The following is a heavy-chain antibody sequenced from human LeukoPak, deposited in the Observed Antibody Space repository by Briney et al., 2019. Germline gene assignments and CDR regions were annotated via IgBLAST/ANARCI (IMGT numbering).Heavy chain of an antibody. CDR3: AKDGSYSGSYYGWHGY. D-gene: IGHD1-26*01. CDR2: ISYDGSNK. V-gene: IGHV3-30*18. J-gene: IGHJ4*02. CDR1: GFTFSSYG. Sequence: PGRSLRLSCAASGFTFSSYGMHWVRQAPGKGLEWVAVISYDGSNKYYADSVKGRFTISRDNSKNTLYLQMNSLRAEDTAVYYCAKDGSYSGSYYGWHGYWGQGTLVTVSS.